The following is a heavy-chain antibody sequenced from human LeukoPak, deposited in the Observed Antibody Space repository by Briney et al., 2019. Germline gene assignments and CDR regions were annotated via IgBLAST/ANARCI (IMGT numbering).Heavy chain of an antibody. D-gene: IGHD4-11*01. J-gene: IGHJ5*02. CDR3: ARVGDSKGWFDP. CDR2: INHSGST. Sequence: SETLSLTCAVYGGSFSGYYWSWIRQPPGKGLEWIGEINHSGSTNYNPSLKSRVTISVDTSKNQFSLKLSSVTAADTAVYYCARVGDSKGWFDPWGQGTLVSVSS. V-gene: IGHV4-34*01. CDR1: GGSFSGYY.